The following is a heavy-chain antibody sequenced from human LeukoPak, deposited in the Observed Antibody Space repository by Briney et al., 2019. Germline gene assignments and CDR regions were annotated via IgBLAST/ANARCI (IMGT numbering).Heavy chain of an antibody. J-gene: IGHJ4*02. V-gene: IGHV3-23*01. D-gene: IGHD2-2*01. CDR3: AKGASYCSSPSCYAAWFDY. CDR1: AFNFSTYA. Sequence: PGESLRLSCGASAFNFSTYAMSWVRQAPGKGLEWVSSISGIGATTYYADSVKGRFTISRDNSKNTLYLLMNSLKAEDTAVYFCAKGASYCSSPSCYAAWFDYWGQGTLVTVSS. CDR2: ISGIGATT.